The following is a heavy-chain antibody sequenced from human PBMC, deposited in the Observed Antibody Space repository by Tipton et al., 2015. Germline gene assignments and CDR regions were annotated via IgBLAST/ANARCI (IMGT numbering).Heavy chain of an antibody. D-gene: IGHD3-22*01. Sequence: QLVQSGGGLVKPGGSLRLSCAASGFIFSDYYMTWIRQAPGKGLEWISFISSSSTYTNYADSVKGRFTISRDNAKNSLYLQMNSLRAEDTAVYYCRRVGGYYYDTSGSSSTYWGQGTLVTVSS. CDR3: RRVGGYYYDTSGSSSTY. CDR2: ISSSSTYT. V-gene: IGHV3-11*06. J-gene: IGHJ4*02. CDR1: GFIFSDYY.